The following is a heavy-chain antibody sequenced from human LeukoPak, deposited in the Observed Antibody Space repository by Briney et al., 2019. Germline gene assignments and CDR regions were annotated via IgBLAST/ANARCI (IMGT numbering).Heavy chain of an antibody. CDR3: ARAGHNSESGGYDY. CDR2: IDPNIGNT. D-gene: IGHD3-22*01. CDR1: GYTFIDHY. J-gene: IGHJ4*02. Sequence: ASVKVSCKPSGYTFIDHYIHWVRQAPGQGLESMGWIDPNIGNTNYAQKFQGRVTMTRDTSNSTAYIELSRLRSDDTAVYYCARAGHNSESGGYDYWGQGTLVTVSS. V-gene: IGHV1-2*02.